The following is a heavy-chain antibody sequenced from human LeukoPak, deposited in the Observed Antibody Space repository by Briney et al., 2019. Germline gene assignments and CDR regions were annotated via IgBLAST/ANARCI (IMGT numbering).Heavy chain of an antibody. CDR1: GGSISSNSYY. J-gene: IGHJ4*02. CDR3: APQQGRNLVNYFDY. V-gene: IGHV4-39*01. D-gene: IGHD2-21*01. Sequence: PSETRSLTCAVPGGSISSNSYYWAAVRQPPGKGLEWIGSIYYSGRTFYNPSLKSRVTISVDTSKNQFSLKVSSVTAADTAVYYCAPQQGRNLVNYFDYWGQGTLVSVSS. CDR2: IYYSGRT.